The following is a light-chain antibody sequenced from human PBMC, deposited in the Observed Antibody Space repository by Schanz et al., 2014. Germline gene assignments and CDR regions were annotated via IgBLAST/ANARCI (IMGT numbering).Light chain of an antibody. V-gene: IGKV3-11*01. J-gene: IGKJ1*01. CDR3: QQCSSSPWT. CDR1: QSVSSY. Sequence: EIVLTQSPATLSLSPGERATLSCRASQSVSSYLAWYQQKPGQAPRLLIYDASNRATGIPDRFSGSGSGTEFTLTISRLESEDFAVYYCQQCSSSPWTFGQGTKVETK. CDR2: DAS.